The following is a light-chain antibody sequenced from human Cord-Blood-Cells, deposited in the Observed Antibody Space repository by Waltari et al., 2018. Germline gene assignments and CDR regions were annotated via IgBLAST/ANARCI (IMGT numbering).Light chain of an antibody. J-gene: IGLJ3*02. CDR2: EDS. Sequence: SYELTQPPSVSVSPGQTARITCSGDALPKQYAYWYQQKPGQAPVLVIYEDSERPSGIPERFSASSSGTTVTLTISGVQAEDEADYYCQSADSSGTWVFGGGTKLTVL. V-gene: IGLV3-25*02. CDR3: QSADSSGTWV. CDR1: ALPKQY.